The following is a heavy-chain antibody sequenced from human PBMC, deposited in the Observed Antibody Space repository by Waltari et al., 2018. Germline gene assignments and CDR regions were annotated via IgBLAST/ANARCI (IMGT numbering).Heavy chain of an antibody. Sequence: EVQLLESGGGLVQPGGSLRLSCAASGFIFSSYTMNWVRQAPGKGMEGVAVFHGGGDTGYADSVKGRFTISRDNSNNMLYLQMNSLRPEDTAVDYCAKGFDRASFDYWGQGALVTVSS. CDR1: GFIFSSYT. V-gene: IGHV3-23*03. J-gene: IGHJ4*02. CDR3: AKGFDRASFDY. D-gene: IGHD3-22*01. CDR2: FHGGGDT.